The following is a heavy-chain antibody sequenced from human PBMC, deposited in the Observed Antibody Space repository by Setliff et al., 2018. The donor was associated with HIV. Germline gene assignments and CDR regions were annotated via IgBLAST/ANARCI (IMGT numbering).Heavy chain of an antibody. D-gene: IGHD3-3*01. Sequence: SETLSLTCTVSGGSISSHYWRWIRQPPGKGLEWIGYIYYSGSTNYNPSLKSRVTISPDTSKNQVFLKLPSVTAADTAVYYCARDLGRITLSGVNEGWFDPWGQGTLVTVSS. CDR3: ARDLGRITLSGVNEGWFDP. J-gene: IGHJ5*02. CDR2: IYYSGST. V-gene: IGHV4-59*11. CDR1: GGSISSHY.